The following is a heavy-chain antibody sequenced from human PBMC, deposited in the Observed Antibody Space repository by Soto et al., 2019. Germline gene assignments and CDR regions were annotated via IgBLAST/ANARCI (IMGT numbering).Heavy chain of an antibody. Sequence: SETLSLTCSVSGDSISNLDYFWAWVRQPPGQALEYIGYIYKSATTYYNPSFESRVAISVDTSKSQFSLDVTSVTAADTAVYFCARGRYCLTGRCFPNWFDSWGQGALVTVSS. CDR2: IYKSATT. V-gene: IGHV4-30-4*01. J-gene: IGHJ5*01. D-gene: IGHD7-27*01. CDR3: ARGRYCLTGRCFPNWFDS. CDR1: GDSISNLDYF.